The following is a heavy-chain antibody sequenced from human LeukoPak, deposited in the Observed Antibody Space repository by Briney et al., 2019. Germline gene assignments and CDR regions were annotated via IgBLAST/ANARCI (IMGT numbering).Heavy chain of an antibody. Sequence: PGGSLRLSCAASGFTFSSYAMSWVRQAPGKGLEWVSAISGSGGSTYYADSVKGRFTISRDNSKNTLYPQMNSLRAEDTAVYYCAKGNQRVTRPFDYWGQGTLVTVSS. D-gene: IGHD4-17*01. CDR3: AKGNQRVTRPFDY. J-gene: IGHJ4*02. V-gene: IGHV3-23*01. CDR1: GFTFSSYA. CDR2: ISGSGGST.